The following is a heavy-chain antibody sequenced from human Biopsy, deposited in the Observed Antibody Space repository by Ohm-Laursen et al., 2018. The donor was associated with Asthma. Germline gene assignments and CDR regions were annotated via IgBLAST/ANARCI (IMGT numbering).Heavy chain of an antibody. CDR3: ARTYYDFLTGQVNDAFAM. D-gene: IGHD3-9*01. J-gene: IGHJ3*02. CDR1: GYTFINYA. Sequence: ASVKASRKASGYTFINYAIHRVPQAPGQRLEWRGWINAGNGNTKYSPKFQGRATISRDTSASTAYMDLSSLRSEDTAVYYCARTYYDFLTGQVNDAFAMWGQGTMVTVSS. CDR2: INAGNGNT. V-gene: IGHV1-3*01.